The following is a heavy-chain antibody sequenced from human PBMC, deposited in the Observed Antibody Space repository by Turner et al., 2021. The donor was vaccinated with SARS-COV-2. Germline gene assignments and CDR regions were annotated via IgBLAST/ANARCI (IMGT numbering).Heavy chain of an antibody. J-gene: IGHJ5*02. V-gene: IGHV4-59*01. CDR3: ARAHYPGSLFRFDP. Sequence: QVQLQESGPGLVKPSETLSLICSVSGGFISGDYWSWIRQPLGKGLEWIGNIHYSGSTNYNPSLKSRVTVSVDTSKNQFSLKLSSVTAADTAVYYCARAHYPGSLFRFDPWGQGTLVTVSS. CDR2: IHYSGST. CDR1: GGFISGDY. D-gene: IGHD2-21*01.